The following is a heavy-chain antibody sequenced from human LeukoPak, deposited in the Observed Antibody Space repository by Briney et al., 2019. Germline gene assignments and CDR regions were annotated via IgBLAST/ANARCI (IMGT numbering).Heavy chain of an antibody. CDR3: ATSRVVGIAIYWYFDL. CDR1: GYTFTSYD. J-gene: IGHJ2*01. V-gene: IGHV1-8*01. Sequence: ASVKVSCKASGYTFTSYDINWVRQATGQGLEWMGWMNPNSGNTGYAQKFQGRVTMTRNTSISTAYMELSSLRSEDTAVYYCATSRVVGIAIYWYFDLWGRGALVSVSS. D-gene: IGHD2-21*01. CDR2: MNPNSGNT.